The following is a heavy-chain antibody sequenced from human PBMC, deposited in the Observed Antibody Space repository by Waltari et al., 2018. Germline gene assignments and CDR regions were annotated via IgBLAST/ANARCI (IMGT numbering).Heavy chain of an antibody. Sequence: EVQLVESGGGLVQPGGSLSLSCAASGFSFSAFWMPWVRQAPGKGLEWVSRINPAGSATTYADSVRGRFTISRDNAQNTLHLQMNSLRVEDTAMYYCTRDNWGTSDYWGQGTLVTVSS. CDR2: INPAGSAT. CDR3: TRDNWGTSDY. V-gene: IGHV3-74*01. CDR1: GFSFSAFW. J-gene: IGHJ4*02. D-gene: IGHD7-27*01.